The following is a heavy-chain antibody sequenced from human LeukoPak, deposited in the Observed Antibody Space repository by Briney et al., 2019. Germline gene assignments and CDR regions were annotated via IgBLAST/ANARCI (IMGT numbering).Heavy chain of an antibody. CDR1: GGTFSSYA. Sequence: SVKVSCKASGGTFSSYAISWVRQAPGQGLEWMGVIIPIFGTANYAQKFQGRVTITTDESTSTAYMELSSLRSKDTAVYYCARSSSGDTWDLFDYWGQGTLVTVSS. D-gene: IGHD1-26*01. J-gene: IGHJ4*02. V-gene: IGHV1-69*05. CDR2: IIPIFGTA. CDR3: ARSSSGDTWDLFDY.